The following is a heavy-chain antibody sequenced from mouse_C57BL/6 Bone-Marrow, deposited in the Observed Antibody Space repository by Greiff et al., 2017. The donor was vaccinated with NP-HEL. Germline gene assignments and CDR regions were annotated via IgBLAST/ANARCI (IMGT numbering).Heavy chain of an antibody. CDR3: ARSDGSSYQYYFDY. D-gene: IGHD1-1*01. Sequence: VQLVESGAELVKPGASVKLSCKASGYTFTSYWMQWVKQRPGQGLEWIGEIDPSDSYTNYNQKFKGKATLTVDTSSSTAYMQLSSLTSEDSAVYYCARSDGSSYQYYFDYWGQGTTLTVSS. J-gene: IGHJ2*01. CDR2: IDPSDSYT. V-gene: IGHV1-50*01. CDR1: GYTFTSYW.